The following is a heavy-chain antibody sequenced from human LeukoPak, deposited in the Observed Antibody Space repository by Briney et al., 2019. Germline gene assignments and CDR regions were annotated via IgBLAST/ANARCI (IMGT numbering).Heavy chain of an antibody. D-gene: IGHD3-3*01. V-gene: IGHV1-2*02. J-gene: IGHJ4*02. CDR2: ISPKSGGT. Sequence: ASVKVSCKASGYTFSDYYIHWVRQAPGQGLKWMGWISPKSGGTNYAQNFQGRVTMTRDTSINTAYMELSRLRPDDTAVYYCARHNYDFDFDSWGQGALVTVSS. CDR1: GYTFSDYY. CDR3: ARHNYDFDFDS.